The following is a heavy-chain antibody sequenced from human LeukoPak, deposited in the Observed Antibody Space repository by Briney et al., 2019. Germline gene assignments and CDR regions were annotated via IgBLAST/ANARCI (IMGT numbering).Heavy chain of an antibody. CDR1: GFTFSSYG. CDR2: ISGSSSST. Sequence: SGGSLRLSCAASGFTFSSYGMHWVRQAPGKGLEWVSAISGSSSSTYYADSVKGRFTISRDNSKNTLYLQMNSLRAEDTAVYYCAKVRMITMIAYDAFDIWGQGTMVTVSS. J-gene: IGHJ3*02. D-gene: IGHD3-22*01. CDR3: AKVRMITMIAYDAFDI. V-gene: IGHV3-23*01.